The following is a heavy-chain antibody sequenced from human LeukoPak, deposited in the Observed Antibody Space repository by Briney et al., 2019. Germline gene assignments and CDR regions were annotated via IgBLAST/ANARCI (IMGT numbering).Heavy chain of an antibody. V-gene: IGHV4-59*01. D-gene: IGHD6-13*01. CDR1: GGPISSYY. Sequence: PSETLTLICSVSGGPISSYYWSWIRQPTGKALEGLGYIYYSGSTTYNPSLKSRVTISVDTSKNQFSLKLSSVTAADTAVYYCARGSRQQLSNWFDPWGQGTLVTVSS. J-gene: IGHJ5*02. CDR2: IYYSGST. CDR3: ARGSRQQLSNWFDP.